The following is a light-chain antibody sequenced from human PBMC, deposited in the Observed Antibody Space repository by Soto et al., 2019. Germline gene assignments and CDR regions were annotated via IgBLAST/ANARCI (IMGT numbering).Light chain of an antibody. CDR3: QQYGSSPLYT. CDR1: KSVSSSY. Sequence: EIVLTQSPGTLSLSPGERATLSCRASKSVSSSYLAWYQQKPGQAPRLLIYGASSRATGIPDRFSGSGSGTDFTLTISRLEPEDFAVYYWQQYGSSPLYTFGQGTKLEIK. V-gene: IGKV3-20*01. CDR2: GAS. J-gene: IGKJ2*01.